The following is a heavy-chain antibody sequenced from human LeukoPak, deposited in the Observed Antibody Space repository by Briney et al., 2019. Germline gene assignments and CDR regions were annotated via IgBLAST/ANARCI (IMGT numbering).Heavy chain of an antibody. J-gene: IGHJ6*03. CDR1: GFTFSIHA. CDR3: EKVGGGYSYGGYYYYMDV. D-gene: IGHD5-18*01. V-gene: IGHV3-23*01. Sequence: GGSLRLSCAASGFTFSIHAMSWVRQAPGKGLEWVSVNSGSGSSTYYADSVKGRFTISRDNSKNTLYLLMNSLRAEDTAVYYCEKVGGGYSYGGYYYYMDVWGKGTTVTVSS. CDR2: NSGSGSST.